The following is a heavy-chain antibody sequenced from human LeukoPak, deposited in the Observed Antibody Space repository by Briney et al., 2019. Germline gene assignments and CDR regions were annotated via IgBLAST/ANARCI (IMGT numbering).Heavy chain of an antibody. J-gene: IGHJ4*02. Sequence: ASVKVSCKASGYTFTSYGFNWVRQATGQRPEWMGWMSPNSGDTGYAQKFQDRVTMARNTSISTAYMELSSLRSDDTAVYYCARGPPNWGYDYWGPGTLVTVSS. CDR3: ARGPPNWGYDY. CDR1: GYTFTSYG. V-gene: IGHV1-8*01. D-gene: IGHD7-27*01. CDR2: MSPNSGDT.